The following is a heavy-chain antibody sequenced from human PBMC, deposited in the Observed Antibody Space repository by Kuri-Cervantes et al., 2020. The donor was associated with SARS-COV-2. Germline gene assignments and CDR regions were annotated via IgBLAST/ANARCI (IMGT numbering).Heavy chain of an antibody. V-gene: IGHV3-74*01. CDR2: INPDGSYT. CDR3: AREKVAGIRYYYYGMDV. J-gene: IGHJ6*02. Sequence: GESLKISCAASGFTFSGHWIHWVRQAPGKGLVWVSRINPDGSYTNNADSVKGRFTLSRDNAKNMLFLQMNSLRAEDTAVYYCAREKVAGIRYYYYGMDVWGQGTTVTVSS. D-gene: IGHD6-19*01. CDR1: GFTFSGHW.